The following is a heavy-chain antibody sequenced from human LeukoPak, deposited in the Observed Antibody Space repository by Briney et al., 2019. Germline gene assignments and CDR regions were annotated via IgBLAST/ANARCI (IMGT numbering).Heavy chain of an antibody. CDR1: GFTFSDYP. CDR3: VQVGSNYYLN. Sequence: GESLRLSCSASGFTFSDYPMHWVRPTPGKGVEYVSAISKNGDDTHYADSVKGRFTISRDNSQNTLYPQMSSLRTEDAAVFYCVQVGSNYYLNWGQGTLVIVSS. D-gene: IGHD4-11*01. J-gene: IGHJ4*02. V-gene: IGHV3-64D*06. CDR2: ISKNGDDT.